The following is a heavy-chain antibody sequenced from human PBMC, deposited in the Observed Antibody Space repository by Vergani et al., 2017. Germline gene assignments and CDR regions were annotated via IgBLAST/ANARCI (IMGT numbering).Heavy chain of an antibody. J-gene: IGHJ5*02. V-gene: IGHV4-34*01. CDR3: ARSLGYSSSWYLSLWFDP. CDR1: GGSFSGYY. Sequence: QVQLQQWGAGLLKPSETLSLTCAVYGGSFSGYYWSWIRQPPGKGLEWIGEINHSGSTNYNPSLKSRVTISVDTSKNQFSLQLNSVTPEDTAVYYCARSLGYSSSWYLSLWFDPWGQGTLVTVSS. CDR2: INHSGST. D-gene: IGHD6-13*01.